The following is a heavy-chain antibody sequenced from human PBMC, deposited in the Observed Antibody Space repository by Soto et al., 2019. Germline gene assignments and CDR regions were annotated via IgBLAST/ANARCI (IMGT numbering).Heavy chain of an antibody. J-gene: IGHJ4*02. CDR2: IYYSGTT. D-gene: IGHD3-9*01. Sequence: QLQLQESGPGLVKPSETLSLTCTVSGGSISSSSYYWGWIRQPPGKGLEWIGSIYYSGTTYNNPSLKSRVTISVDTSKNQFSLKLSSVTAADTAVYYCARHRGYYDILTGYYTELNFDYWGQGTLVTVSS. CDR3: ARHRGYYDILTGYYTELNFDY. CDR1: GGSISSSSYY. V-gene: IGHV4-39*01.